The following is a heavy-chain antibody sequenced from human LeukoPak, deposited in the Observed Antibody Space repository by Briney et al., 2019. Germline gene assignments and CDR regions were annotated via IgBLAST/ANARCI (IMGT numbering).Heavy chain of an antibody. D-gene: IGHD5-18*01. CDR1: GFTFSSYA. CDR2: ISGSGGST. J-gene: IGHJ4*02. CDR3: AKDVALIQLWLNPLLDY. Sequence: PGASLRLSCAASGFTFSSYAMSWVRQAPGKGLEWVSDISGSGGSTYYADSVKGRFTISRGNSKNTLYLQMNSLRAEDTAVYYCAKDVALIQLWLNPLLDYWGQGTLVTVSS. V-gene: IGHV3-23*01.